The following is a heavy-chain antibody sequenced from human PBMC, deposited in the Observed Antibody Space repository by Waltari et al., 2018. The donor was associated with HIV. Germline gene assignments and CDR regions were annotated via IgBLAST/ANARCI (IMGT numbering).Heavy chain of an antibody. J-gene: IGHJ4*02. CDR3: ARDRTRYYFDY. V-gene: IGHV3-48*01. CDR1: GFASSTYS. CDR2: ISTTSTI. Sequence: EVQLVESGGVLVQPGGSVRLPCAACGFASSTYSMNWVRKAPGKGLEWVSYISTTSTIHYTDSVKGRFTISRDNAKNSLFLQMNSLRAEDTAVYFCARDRTRYYFDYWGQGTLVTVSS. D-gene: IGHD6-6*01.